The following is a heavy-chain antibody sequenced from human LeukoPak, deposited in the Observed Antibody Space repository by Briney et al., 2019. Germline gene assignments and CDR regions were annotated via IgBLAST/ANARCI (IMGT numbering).Heavy chain of an antibody. V-gene: IGHV3-66*01. CDR2: IYSGGTT. D-gene: IGHD5-12*01. CDR3: TQGVAKAYS. J-gene: IGHJ4*02. Sequence: GGSLRLSCSASGFTVSSDYMSWVRQAPGKGLAWLSVIYSGGTTYYADSVKGRFTISRDNSKNTVYLQMNSLKIEDTAVYFCTQGVAKAYSWGQGTLVTVSS. CDR1: GFTVSSDY.